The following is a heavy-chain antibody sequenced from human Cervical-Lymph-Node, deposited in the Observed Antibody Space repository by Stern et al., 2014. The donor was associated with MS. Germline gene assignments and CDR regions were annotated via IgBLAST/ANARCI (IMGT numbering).Heavy chain of an antibody. CDR2: INQDGSDK. V-gene: IGHV3-7*01. J-gene: IGHJ5*02. Sequence: EMQLVESGGGLLQPGGSLRLSCAASGFTFRNYWMNWVRQAPGKGLEWVANINQDGSDKRYVDSVKGRFTISRDNAKNSLYLQLNNLRAEDTAVYYCAGVGRANSMDIWFDPWGQGTLVTVSP. D-gene: IGHD4/OR15-4a*01. CDR1: GFTFRNYW. CDR3: AGVGRANSMDIWFDP.